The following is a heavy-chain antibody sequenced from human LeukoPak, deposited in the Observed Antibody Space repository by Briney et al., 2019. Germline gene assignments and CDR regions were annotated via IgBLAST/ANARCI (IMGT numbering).Heavy chain of an antibody. D-gene: IGHD3-16*01. CDR1: GFTFSAHI. CDR2: VRTKARKYTT. V-gene: IGHV3-72*01. CDR3: AREGDVWHQSAFDI. J-gene: IGHJ3*02. Sequence: PGGSLRLSCAASGFTFSAHIMDWFRQAPGKGLEWIGRVRTKARKYTTEYAASVKGRFVISRDDSRDSVFLQMSSLGTEDTAVYYCAREGDVWHQSAFDIWGQGTMVTVSS.